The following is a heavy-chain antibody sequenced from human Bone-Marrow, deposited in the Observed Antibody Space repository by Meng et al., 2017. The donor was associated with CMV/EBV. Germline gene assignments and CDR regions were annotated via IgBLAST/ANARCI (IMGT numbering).Heavy chain of an antibody. CDR2: IYHSGRP. CDR1: GFTFSSYA. CDR3: ARAIYCSDTICSLHYFDN. D-gene: IGHD2-2*01. V-gene: IGHV4-38-2*01. J-gene: IGHJ4*02. Sequence: ESLKISCAASGFTFSSYAMSWVRQAPGKGLDWIGSIYHSGRPYYNPSLKSRVTISVDTSKNRFSLNLTSVTAADTAVYYCARAIYCSDTICSLHYFDNWGQGTLVTVSS.